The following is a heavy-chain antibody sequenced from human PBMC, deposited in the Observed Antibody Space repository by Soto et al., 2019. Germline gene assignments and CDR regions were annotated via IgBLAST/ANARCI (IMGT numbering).Heavy chain of an antibody. CDR1: GGSISSGGYY. Sequence: QVQLQESGPGLVKPSQTLSLTCTVSGGSISSGGYYWSWIRQHPGKGLEWIGYIYYSGSTYYNPALESRATISEDTSKNQFSLKLGSVPAADTAVYYCARGRGIVATINRSLLFDYWGQGTLVTVSS. J-gene: IGHJ4*02. CDR2: IYYSGST. V-gene: IGHV4-31*03. CDR3: ARGRGIVATINRSLLFDY. D-gene: IGHD5-12*01.